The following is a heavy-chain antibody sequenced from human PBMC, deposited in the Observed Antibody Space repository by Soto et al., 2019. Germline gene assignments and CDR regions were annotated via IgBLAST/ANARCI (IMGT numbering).Heavy chain of an antibody. CDR1: GGTVSNSA. D-gene: IGHD2-15*01. J-gene: IGHJ4*02. Sequence: ASVKVSCKASGGTVSNSAISWLRQAPGQGLEWMGGIIPIFGPAIYARKFRGRVTITADECSSTAYMELSTVRSEDTAVYYCGRGSSWTKVEYWGQGTLVTVSS. V-gene: IGHV1-69*13. CDR2: IIPIFGPA. CDR3: GRGSSWTKVEY.